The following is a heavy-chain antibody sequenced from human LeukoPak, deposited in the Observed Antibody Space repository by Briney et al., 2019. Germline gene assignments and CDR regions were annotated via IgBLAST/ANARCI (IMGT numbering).Heavy chain of an antibody. CDR3: ARDRSTVTTFNWFDP. Sequence: ASVKVSCKASGYTFTGYYMHWVRQAPGQGLEWMGWINPNSGGTNYAQKFRGRVTMTRDTSISTAYMELSRLRSDDTAVYYCARDRSTVTTFNWFDPWGQGTLVTVSS. CDR1: GYTFTGYY. J-gene: IGHJ5*02. D-gene: IGHD4-4*01. V-gene: IGHV1-2*02. CDR2: INPNSGGT.